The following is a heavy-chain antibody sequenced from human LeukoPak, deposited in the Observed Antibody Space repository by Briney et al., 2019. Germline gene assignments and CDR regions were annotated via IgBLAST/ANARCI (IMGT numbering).Heavy chain of an antibody. J-gene: IGHJ4*02. Sequence: GSGPTLVNPRQTLTLTCTFSGFPLTTSGMRVTWIRQPPGKALEWLARIDWDDDKFYSASLKTRLSISKDTSKKQVVLTMTNMDPVDTATYYCARISGHLAVDYWGQGILVAVSS. CDR2: IDWDDDK. V-gene: IGHV2-70*04. CDR3: ARISGHLAVDY. CDR1: GFPLTTSGMR.